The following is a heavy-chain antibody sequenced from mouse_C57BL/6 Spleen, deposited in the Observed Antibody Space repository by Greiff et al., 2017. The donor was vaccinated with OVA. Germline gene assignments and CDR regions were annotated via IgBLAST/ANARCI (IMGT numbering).Heavy chain of an antibody. D-gene: IGHD2-5*01. CDR3: ARDQDYSNYFDY. CDR2: ISDGGSYT. J-gene: IGHJ2*01. CDR1: GFTFSSYA. Sequence: EVMLVESGGGLVKPGGSLKLSCAASGFTFSSYAMSWVRQTPEKRLEWVATISDGGSYTYYPDNVKGRFTISRDNAKNNLYLHMSHLKSEDTAMYYCARDQDYSNYFDYWGQGTTLTVSS. V-gene: IGHV5-4*01.